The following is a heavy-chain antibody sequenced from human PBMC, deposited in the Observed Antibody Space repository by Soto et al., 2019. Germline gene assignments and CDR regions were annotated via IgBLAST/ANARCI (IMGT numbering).Heavy chain of an antibody. CDR2: IYYSGST. V-gene: IGHV4-30-4*01. CDR3: ARAEYYYDSSGYYDY. CDR1: GGSISSGDYY. Sequence: SETLSLTCTVSGGSISSGDYYWSWIRQPPGKGLEWIGYIYYSGSTYYNPSLKSRVTISVDTSKNQFSLKLSSVTAADTAFYYCARAEYYYDSSGYYDYWGQGTLVTVXS. J-gene: IGHJ4*02. D-gene: IGHD3-22*01.